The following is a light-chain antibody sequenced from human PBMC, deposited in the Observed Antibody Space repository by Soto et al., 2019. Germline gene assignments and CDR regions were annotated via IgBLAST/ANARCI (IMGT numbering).Light chain of an antibody. J-gene: IGKJ5*01. V-gene: IGKV1-5*03. CDR2: KAS. CDR1: QSISSW. Sequence: DIQMTQSPSTLSASVGDRVTITCRASQSISSWLAWYQQKPGKAPKLLIYKASSLESGVPSRFSGSGSGTEFTLNISRLQPDDFATYYCQQYNSYSVTFGQGTRLEIK. CDR3: QQYNSYSVT.